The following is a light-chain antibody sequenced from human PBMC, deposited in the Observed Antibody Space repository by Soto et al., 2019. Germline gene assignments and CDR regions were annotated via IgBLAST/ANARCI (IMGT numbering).Light chain of an antibody. Sequence: SVWTHSPCTLPFSPGERATLSCSASQSVPSDYLAWYHQRPGQAPRLLIYGASNRATGIPDRFSGSGSGTDFTLTISRLDPEDFALFFCQQYGSSPLTFGQGTKVDIK. V-gene: IGKV3-20*01. CDR3: QQYGSSPLT. CDR2: GAS. J-gene: IGKJ1*01. CDR1: QSVPSDY.